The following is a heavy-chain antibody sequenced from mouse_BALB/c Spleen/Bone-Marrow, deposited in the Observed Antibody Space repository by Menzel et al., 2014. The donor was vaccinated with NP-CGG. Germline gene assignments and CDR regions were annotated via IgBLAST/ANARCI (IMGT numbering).Heavy chain of an antibody. D-gene: IGHD2-4*01. CDR2: ISSGGSYT. J-gene: IGHJ2*01. CDR3: ARQTYYDYDGYFDY. Sequence: EVQVVGSGGDLVKPGESLKLSCAASGFTFSSYGMSWVRPTPDKRLEWVATISSGGSYTYYPDSVKGRFTISRDNAKNTLYLQMSSLKSEDTAMYYCARQTYYDYDGYFDYWGQGTTLTVSS. V-gene: IGHV5-6*01. CDR1: GFTFSSYG.